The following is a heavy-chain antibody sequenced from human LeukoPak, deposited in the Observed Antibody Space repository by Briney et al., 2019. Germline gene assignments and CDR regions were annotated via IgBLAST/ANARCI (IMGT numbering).Heavy chain of an antibody. D-gene: IGHD2-21*02. CDR3: ARSHVVVTAIPSWYFDL. Sequence: GASVKVSCKASGYTFTSYDINWVRQATGQGLEWMGGIIPIFGTANYAQKFQGRVTITTDESTSTAYMELSSLRSEDTAVYYCARSHVVVTAIPSWYFDLWGSGTLVTVSS. J-gene: IGHJ2*01. CDR1: GYTFTSYD. CDR2: IIPIFGTA. V-gene: IGHV1-69*05.